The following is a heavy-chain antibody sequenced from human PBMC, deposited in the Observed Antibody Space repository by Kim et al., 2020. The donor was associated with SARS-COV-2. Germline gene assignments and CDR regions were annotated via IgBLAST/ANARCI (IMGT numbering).Heavy chain of an antibody. CDR1: GFTFDDYA. V-gene: IGHV3-9*01. CDR3: AKLSSSSWGAFDY. CDR2: ISWNSGSI. Sequence: GGSLRLSCAASGFTFDDYAMHWVRQAPGKGLEWVSGISWNSGSIGYADSVKGRFTISRDNAKNSLYLQMNSLRAEDTALYYCAKLSSSSWGAFDYWGQGTLVTVSS. J-gene: IGHJ4*02. D-gene: IGHD6-6*01.